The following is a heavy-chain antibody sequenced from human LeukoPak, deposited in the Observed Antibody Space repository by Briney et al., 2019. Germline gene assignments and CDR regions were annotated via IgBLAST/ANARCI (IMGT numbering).Heavy chain of an antibody. Sequence: GGSLRLSCATSGFTVSSTYMSWVRQAPGKGLEWVSVIYSGGSTYYADSVKGRFTISRDNSKNTVYLEMNSLRAGDTAVYYCARDPDDSSGYRNWGQGTLVTVSS. V-gene: IGHV3-66*02. CDR3: ARDPDDSSGYRN. CDR1: GFTVSSTY. J-gene: IGHJ4*02. D-gene: IGHD3-22*01. CDR2: IYSGGST.